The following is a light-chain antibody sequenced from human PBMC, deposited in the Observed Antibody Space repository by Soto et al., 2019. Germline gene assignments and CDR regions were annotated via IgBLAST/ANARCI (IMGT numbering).Light chain of an antibody. V-gene: IGKV3-20*01. J-gene: IGKJ4*01. CDR1: QSISGSY. Sequence: ETVLTQSPGTLSLSPGERASLSCRASQSISGSYFAWYQQTPGQAPRLLIYDASSRATGIPDRFSGSGSRKDFILTISRLEPEDFAVYYCQQYGSSPLTFGGGTKVEIK. CDR3: QQYGSSPLT. CDR2: DAS.